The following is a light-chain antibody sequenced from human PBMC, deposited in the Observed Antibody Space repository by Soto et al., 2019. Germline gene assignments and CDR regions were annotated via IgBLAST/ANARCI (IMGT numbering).Light chain of an antibody. CDR1: QTVRNNY. CDR2: DAS. V-gene: IGKV3-20*01. CDR3: QQYETSPRT. Sequence: EIVLTQSPATLSLSPGERATLSCRASQTVRNNYLAWYQQKPGQAPRLLIYDASSRATGIPDRFSGSGSGTDFTLTISRLEPEDFAVYYCQQYETSPRTFGQGTKVDIK. J-gene: IGKJ1*01.